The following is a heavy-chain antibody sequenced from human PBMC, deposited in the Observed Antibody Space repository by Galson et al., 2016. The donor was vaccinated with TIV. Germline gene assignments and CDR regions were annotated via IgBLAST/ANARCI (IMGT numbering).Heavy chain of an antibody. V-gene: IGHV1-2*02. J-gene: IGHJ6*02. Sequence: SVKVSCKASGYPFTAYYIHWVRQAPGQGPEWMGWINPNGDDTNYAQRFQGRVSMTRDTSISTVYMELSRLRSDDTAVFFCARGFNYGFDFYYGMDVWGQGTTVTVSS. CDR1: GYPFTAYY. CDR2: INPNGDDT. D-gene: IGHD5-18*01. CDR3: ARGFNYGFDFYYGMDV.